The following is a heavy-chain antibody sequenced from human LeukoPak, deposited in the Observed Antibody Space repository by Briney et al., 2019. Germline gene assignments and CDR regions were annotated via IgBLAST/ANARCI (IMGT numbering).Heavy chain of an antibody. CDR1: GFTLSSYE. D-gene: IGHD6-19*01. V-gene: IGHV3-30-3*01. J-gene: IGHJ4*02. Sequence: PGGSLRLSCAASGFTLSSYEMNWVRQAPGKGLEWVAVISYDGSNKYYADSVKGRFTISRDNSKNTLYLQMNSLRAEDTAVYYCARASSGPQYYFDYWGQGTLVTVSS. CDR2: ISYDGSNK. CDR3: ARASSGPQYYFDY.